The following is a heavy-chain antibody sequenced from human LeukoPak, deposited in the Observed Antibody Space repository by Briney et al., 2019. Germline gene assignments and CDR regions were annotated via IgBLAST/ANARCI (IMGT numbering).Heavy chain of an antibody. CDR1: GGSISSSSYY. CDR2: IKTDGGET. V-gene: IGHV3-7*01. Sequence: PSETLSPTCTVSGGSISSSSYYWGWIRQAPGKGLERVANIKTDGGETYYIESVKGRFTISRDNARNSLYLQMNSLTVDDTAVYYCARDMGWQQFDQWGQGTLVTVSS. CDR3: ARDMGWQQFDQ. J-gene: IGHJ4*02. D-gene: IGHD5-24*01.